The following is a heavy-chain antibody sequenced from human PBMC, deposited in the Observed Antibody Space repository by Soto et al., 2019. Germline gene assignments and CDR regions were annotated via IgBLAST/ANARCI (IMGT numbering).Heavy chain of an antibody. Sequence: EVQLLESGGGSVQPGGSLRLSCAASGFTFSSYAMSWVRQAPGKGLEWVSAISGSGGSTYYADSVKGRFTISRDNSKNTLYLQMNSLRAEDTAVYYCAKDLQGQWLVSGTYFDYWGQGTLVTVSS. CDR3: AKDLQGQWLVSGTYFDY. CDR2: ISGSGGST. CDR1: GFTFSSYA. J-gene: IGHJ4*02. D-gene: IGHD6-19*01. V-gene: IGHV3-23*01.